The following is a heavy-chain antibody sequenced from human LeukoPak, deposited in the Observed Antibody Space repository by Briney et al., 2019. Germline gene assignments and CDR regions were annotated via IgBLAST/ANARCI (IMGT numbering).Heavy chain of an antibody. V-gene: IGHV1-2*04. CDR3: ARGANYGDYSNWLDP. J-gene: IGHJ5*02. Sequence: HRASVKVSCKASGYTFTGYYMHWVRQAPGQGLEWMGWINPNSGGTNYAQKFQGWVTMTRDTSISTAYMELSRLRSDDTAVYYCARGANYGDYSNWLDPWGQGTLVTVSS. CDR1: GYTFTGYY. CDR2: INPNSGGT. D-gene: IGHD4-17*01.